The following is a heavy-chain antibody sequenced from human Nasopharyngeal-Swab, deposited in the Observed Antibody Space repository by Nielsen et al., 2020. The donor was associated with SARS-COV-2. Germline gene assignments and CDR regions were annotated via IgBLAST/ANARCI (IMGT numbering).Heavy chain of an antibody. CDR3: ARESGRGAAAATYYYGMDV. CDR1: GFTFSSYW. Sequence: GGSLRLSCAASGFTFSSYWMSWVRQAPGQGLEWVANIKQDGSEKYYVDSVKGRFTISRDNAKNSLYLQMNSLRAEDTAVYYCARESGRGAAAATYYYGMDVWGQGTTVTVSS. J-gene: IGHJ6*02. CDR2: IKQDGSEK. V-gene: IGHV3-7*01. D-gene: IGHD6-13*01.